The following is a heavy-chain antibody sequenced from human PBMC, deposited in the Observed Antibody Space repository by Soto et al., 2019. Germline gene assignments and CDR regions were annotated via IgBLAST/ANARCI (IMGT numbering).Heavy chain of an antibody. J-gene: IGHJ5*02. D-gene: IGHD6-25*01. CDR1: GFSFTGYY. CDR3: AKALTRQRSYWLDP. V-gene: IGHV1-2*02. CDR2: INSHSGGT. Sequence: GASVKVSCKASGFSFTGYYIHWLRQAPGQGLEWMGWINSHSGGTEYAQKFQGRVTLTRDTSIATAYLTLTSLTSDDTALYYCAKALTRQRSYWLDPWGQGTQGTVSS.